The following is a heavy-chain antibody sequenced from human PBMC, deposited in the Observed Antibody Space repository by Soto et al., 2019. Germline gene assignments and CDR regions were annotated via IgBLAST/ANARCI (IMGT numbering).Heavy chain of an antibody. J-gene: IGHJ2*01. Sequence: QVHLQQWGAGLLKPSETLSLTCAVYGASFSGYYWTWLRQPPGKGLEWIGEVSHSGISKYNPSLKGRVTISVDTPKSQFSLALTSVTAADTAVYYCARYGGTAIWYFDIWGRGTLVSVSS. V-gene: IGHV4-34*01. CDR2: VSHSGIS. CDR3: ARYGGTAIWYFDI. D-gene: IGHD2-15*01. CDR1: GASFSGYY.